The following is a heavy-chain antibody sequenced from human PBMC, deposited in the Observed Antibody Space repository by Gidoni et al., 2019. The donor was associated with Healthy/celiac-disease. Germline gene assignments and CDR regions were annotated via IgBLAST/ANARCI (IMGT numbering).Heavy chain of an antibody. J-gene: IGHJ4*02. D-gene: IGHD3-10*01. V-gene: IGHV3-53*01. CDR3: ARDRGSEAGHY. Sequence: EVQLVESGGGLIQPGGSLSLSCPASGFTVSSNYMGWVRPAPGKGLEWVSVIYGGGSTYYADSVKGRFTISRDNSKNTLYLQMNSLRAEDTAVYYCARDRGSEAGHYWGQGTLVTVSS. CDR1: GFTVSSNY. CDR2: IYGGGST.